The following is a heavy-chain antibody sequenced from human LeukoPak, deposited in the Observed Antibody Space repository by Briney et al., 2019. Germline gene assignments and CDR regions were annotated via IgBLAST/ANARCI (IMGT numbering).Heavy chain of an antibody. CDR1: GYSISSGYY. CDR2: SYYSGST. Sequence: SETLSLTCAVSGYSISSGYYWGWSRPPPGKGLEWIGNSYYSGSTYYNPSLKSRVTISGDTSKNQFSLKLSSVTAADTAVYYCARRTVTNGWYYYYYYYMDVWGKGTTVTVSS. J-gene: IGHJ6*03. CDR3: ARRTVTNGWYYYYYYYMDV. D-gene: IGHD4-11*01. V-gene: IGHV4-38-2*01.